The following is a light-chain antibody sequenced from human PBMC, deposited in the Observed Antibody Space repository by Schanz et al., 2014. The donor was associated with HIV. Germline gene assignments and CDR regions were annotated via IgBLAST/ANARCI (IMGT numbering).Light chain of an antibody. CDR2: AAS. CDR3: QQLDTYPLT. J-gene: IGKJ1*01. V-gene: IGKV1-39*01. CDR1: QSISSS. Sequence: DIQMTQSPPSLSASVGDRVTITCRASQSISSSLNWYQQKPGKAPKLLIYAASSLQSGVPSRFSGSGSGTDFTLTISSLQPEDFATYYCQQLDTYPLTFGLGTKVAIK.